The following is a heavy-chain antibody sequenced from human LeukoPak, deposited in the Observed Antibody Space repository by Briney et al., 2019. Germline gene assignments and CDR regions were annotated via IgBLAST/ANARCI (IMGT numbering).Heavy chain of an antibody. D-gene: IGHD2-2*03. J-gene: IGHJ4*02. Sequence: INPNSGGTNYAQKFQGRVTMTRDTSISTAYMELSRLRSDDTAVYYCASGYCSSTSCPYFDYWGQGTLVTVSS. CDR3: ASGYCSSTSCPYFDY. CDR2: INPNSGGT. V-gene: IGHV1-2*02.